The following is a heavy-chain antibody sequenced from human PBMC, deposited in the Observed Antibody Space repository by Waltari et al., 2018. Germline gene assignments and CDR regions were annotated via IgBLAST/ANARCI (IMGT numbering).Heavy chain of an antibody. J-gene: IGHJ4*02. D-gene: IGHD6-6*01. CDR2: ISAYNGNT. CDR1: GYTFTSYG. Sequence: QVQLVQSGAEVKKPGASVKVSCKASGYTFTSYGISWVRQAPGQGLEWMGWISAYNGNTNYAQKRQGRVTMTTAQSTSTGDMQLRRLNSDDTAVYYCARALIIAARPFSDFDYWGQGTLVTVSS. CDR3: ARALIIAARPFSDFDY. V-gene: IGHV1-18*01.